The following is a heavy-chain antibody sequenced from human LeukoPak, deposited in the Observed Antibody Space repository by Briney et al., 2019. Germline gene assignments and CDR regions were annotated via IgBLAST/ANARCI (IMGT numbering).Heavy chain of an antibody. CDR2: TYYRSKWYN. V-gene: IGHV6-1*01. CDR3: ARIIITMIVGRDAFDI. J-gene: IGHJ3*02. D-gene: IGHD3-22*01. Sequence: SQTLSLTCAISGDSVSSNSAAWNWIRQSPSRGFEWLGRTYYRSKWYNDYAVSVKSRITINPDTSKNQFSLQLNSVTPEDTAVYYCARIIITMIVGRDAFDIWGQGTMVTVSS. CDR1: GDSVSSNSAA.